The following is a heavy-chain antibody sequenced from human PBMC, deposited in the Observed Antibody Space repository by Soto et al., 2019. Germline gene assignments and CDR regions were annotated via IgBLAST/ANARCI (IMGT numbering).Heavy chain of an antibody. V-gene: IGHV3-15*07. Sequence: GGSLRLSCAASGFTFSNAWMNWVRQAPGKGLEWVGRIKSKTDGGTTDYAAPVKGRFTISRDDSKNTLYLQMNSLKTEDTAVYYCTTLSSSRPSYYYYGMDVWGQGTTVTVSS. CDR3: TTLSSSRPSYYYYGMDV. CDR2: IKSKTDGGTT. J-gene: IGHJ6*02. CDR1: GFTFSNAW. D-gene: IGHD6-6*01.